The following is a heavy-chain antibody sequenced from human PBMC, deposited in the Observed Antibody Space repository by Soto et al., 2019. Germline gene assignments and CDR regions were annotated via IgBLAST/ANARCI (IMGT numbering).Heavy chain of an antibody. J-gene: IGHJ4*02. CDR1: NIGTYW. CDR2: MKEDGSEK. Sequence: NIGTYWVSRVSKTPGKGLEWVANMKEDGSEKNYVDSVKGRFTISRDNAKNSLYLQMNSLRAEDTAVYYCAKDRSRLFEWGQGTLVTVSS. D-gene: IGHD3-9*01. CDR3: AKDRSRLFE. V-gene: IGHV3-7*01.